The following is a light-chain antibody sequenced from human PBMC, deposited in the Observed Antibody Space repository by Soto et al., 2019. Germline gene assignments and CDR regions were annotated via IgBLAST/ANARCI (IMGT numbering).Light chain of an antibody. Sequence: VAMTQAPRARAVTLGRAGYISFRSSQVLVYSDGNTYLNWFQQRPGQSQRRIIYKVYNRDSGVKARFSGSGSGTDFALKISRVEAEDVGVYYCMQGTHWPITCGHGTRREIK. CDR3: MQGTHWPIT. V-gene: IGKV2-30*01. J-gene: IGKJ5*01. CDR1: QVLVYSDGNTY. CDR2: KVY.